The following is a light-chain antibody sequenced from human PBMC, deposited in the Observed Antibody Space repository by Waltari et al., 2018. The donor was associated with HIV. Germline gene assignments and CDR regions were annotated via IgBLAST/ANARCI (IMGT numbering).Light chain of an antibody. CDR2: DAS. Sequence: AIQLTQSPSSLSASVRDRVTITCRASQGISSALAWYQQKPGKAPNRLIYDASTLESGVPSRFSGSGSGTDFTLTISSLQPEDFATYYCLQFNSYPWTFGQGTKVEI. V-gene: IGKV1-13*02. CDR1: QGISSA. J-gene: IGKJ1*01. CDR3: LQFNSYPWT.